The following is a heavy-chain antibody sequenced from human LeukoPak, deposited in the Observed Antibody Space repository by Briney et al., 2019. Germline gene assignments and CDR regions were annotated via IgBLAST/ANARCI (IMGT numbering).Heavy chain of an antibody. J-gene: IGHJ4*02. V-gene: IGHV4-59*08. CDR3: ASSIAVAGTYDFDY. D-gene: IGHD6-19*01. Sequence: PSETLSLTCTVSGGSISSYYWSWIRQPPGKGLEWIGYIYYSGSTNYNPSLKSRVTISVDTSKNQFSLKLSSVTAADTAVYYCASSIAVAGTYDFDYWGQGTLVTVSS. CDR1: GGSISSYY. CDR2: IYYSGST.